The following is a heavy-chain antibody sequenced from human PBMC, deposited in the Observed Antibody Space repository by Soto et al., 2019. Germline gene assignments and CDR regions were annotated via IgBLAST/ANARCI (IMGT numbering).Heavy chain of an antibody. CDR2: IYHTGTT. CDR3: ARGTNYYDSSGDYWFDP. CDR1: GGSISSYY. V-gene: IGHV4-59*12. Sequence: SETLSLTCTVSGGSISSYYWSWIRQPPGKGLEWIGYIYHTGTTYYNMSLKSRVTISVDRSKNQFSLKLSSVTAADTAVYYCARGTNYYDSSGDYWFDPWGQGTLVTVSS. D-gene: IGHD3-22*01. J-gene: IGHJ5*02.